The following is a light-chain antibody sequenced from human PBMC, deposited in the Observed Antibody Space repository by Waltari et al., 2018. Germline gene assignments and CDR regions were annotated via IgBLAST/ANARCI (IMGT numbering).Light chain of an antibody. V-gene: IGLV1-40*01. CDR3: QSFDSGLSAVL. CDR1: NSNIGAGYD. J-gene: IGLJ2*01. CDR2: RDD. Sequence: QSVLTQPPSVSGAPGQRVTISCTGSNSNIGAGYDVHWYQQLPGSAPKLLIYRDDNRPSGVPGRFSGSKSVTSASLSVTGLRAEDEADYFCQSFDSGLSAVLFGGGTKLTVL.